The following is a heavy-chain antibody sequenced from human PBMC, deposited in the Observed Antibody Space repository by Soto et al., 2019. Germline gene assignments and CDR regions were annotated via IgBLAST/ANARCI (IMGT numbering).Heavy chain of an antibody. V-gene: IGHV6-1*01. CDR1: GDSVSSNSAA. CDR2: TYYRSKWYN. D-gene: IGHD6-19*01. Sequence: SQTLSLTCAISGDSVSSNSAAWNWIRQSPSRGLEWLGRTYYRSKWYNDYAVSVKSRITINPDTSKNQFSLQLNSVTPEDTAVYYCAWGGIAVFGKGEGAFDIWGQGTMVTVSS. J-gene: IGHJ3*02. CDR3: AWGGIAVFGKGEGAFDI.